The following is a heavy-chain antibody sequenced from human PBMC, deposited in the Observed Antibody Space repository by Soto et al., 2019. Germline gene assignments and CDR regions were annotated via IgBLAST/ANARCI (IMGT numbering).Heavy chain of an antibody. CDR2: INHSGST. V-gene: IGHV4-34*01. CDR3: ARDWENVDTAMVPVIQVYYYGMDV. D-gene: IGHD5-18*01. CDR1: GGSFSGYY. Sequence: SETLSLTCAVYGGSFSGYYWSWIRQPPGKGLEWIGEINHSGSTNYNPSLKSRVTISVDTSKNQFSLKLSSVTAADTAVYYCARDWENVDTAMVPVIQVYYYGMDVWGQGTTVTVSS. J-gene: IGHJ6*02.